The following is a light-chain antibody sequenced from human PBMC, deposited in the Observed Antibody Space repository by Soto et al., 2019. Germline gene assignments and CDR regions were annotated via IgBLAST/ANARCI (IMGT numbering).Light chain of an antibody. CDR1: SSDVGIYNL. CDR2: EGS. CDR3: CSYAGGSTWV. Sequence: QSVLTQPASVSGSPGQSITISCTGTSSDVGIYNLVSWYQQHPGKGPKLIIYEGSKRPSGVSNRFSGSKSGNTASLTISGLQAEDEADYYCCSYAGGSTWVFGGVTKLTVL. V-gene: IGLV2-23*01. J-gene: IGLJ3*02.